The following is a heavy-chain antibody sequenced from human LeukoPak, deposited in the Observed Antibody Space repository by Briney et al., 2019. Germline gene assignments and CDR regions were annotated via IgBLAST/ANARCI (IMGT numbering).Heavy chain of an antibody. CDR2: IYSSGST. V-gene: IGHV4-31*03. CDR1: GGSISSGGFY. Sequence: SETLSLTCTVSGGSISSGGFYWSWIRQHPGKGLEWIEYIYSSGSTYYNPSLKSRVTISVDTSKNQFSLRLSSVTAADTAVYYCAREGSGFSSVDYWGQGTLVTVSS. D-gene: IGHD5-18*01. CDR3: AREGSGFSSVDY. J-gene: IGHJ4*02.